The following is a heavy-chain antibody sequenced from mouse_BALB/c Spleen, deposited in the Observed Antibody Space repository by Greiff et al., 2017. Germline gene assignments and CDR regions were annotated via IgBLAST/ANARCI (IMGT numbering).Heavy chain of an antibody. Sequence: EVQLQQSGTVLARPGASVKMSCKASGYTFTSYWMHWVKQRPGQGLEWIGAIYPGNSDTSYNQKFKGKAKLTAVTSTSTAYMELSSLTNEDSAVYYCTRYELTGSLMDYWGQGTSVTVSS. CDR3: TRYELTGSLMDY. D-gene: IGHD4-1*01. CDR2: IYPGNSDT. CDR1: GYTFTSYW. V-gene: IGHV1-5*01. J-gene: IGHJ4*01.